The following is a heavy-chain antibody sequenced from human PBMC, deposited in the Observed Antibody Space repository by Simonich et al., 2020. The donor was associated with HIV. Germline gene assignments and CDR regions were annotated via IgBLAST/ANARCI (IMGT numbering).Heavy chain of an antibody. CDR2: ISAANGSP. CDR3: ARDTGTRYRSDSRGVSNWCDP. J-gene: IGHJ5*02. V-gene: IGHV1-18*01. D-gene: IGHD3-9*01. Sequence: QVQLVQSGAEVKKPGASVKVSCKASGYTFTSYGISWVRQAPGQGLEWMGWISAANGSPNCAQKLQGRVTMTTDTSTSTAEMELRSLGSDDTAVYYCARDTGTRYRSDSRGVSNWCDPWGQGTLVTVSS. CDR1: GYTFTSYG.